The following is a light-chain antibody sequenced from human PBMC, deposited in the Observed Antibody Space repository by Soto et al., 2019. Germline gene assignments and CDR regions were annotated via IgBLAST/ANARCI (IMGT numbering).Light chain of an antibody. Sequence: EIVLTQSPGTLSLSPGERATVSCRSSQTISSKYLAWYQQKAGQAPRLLIYAASRRATGVPDRFSGSASGTDFTLTISRLEPEDLAIYYCQQYGDPLLYTFGQGTKVEI. J-gene: IGKJ2*01. CDR3: QQYGDPLLYT. V-gene: IGKV3-20*01. CDR1: QTISSKY. CDR2: AAS.